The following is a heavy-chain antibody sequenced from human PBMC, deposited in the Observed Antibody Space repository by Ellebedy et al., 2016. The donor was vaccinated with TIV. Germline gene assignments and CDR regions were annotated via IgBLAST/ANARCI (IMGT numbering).Heavy chain of an antibody. CDR2: IYPGDSDT. V-gene: IGHV5-51*01. CDR1: GYPFSSHW. CDR3: AVAVTTTPYYYYAMDV. J-gene: IGHJ6*02. D-gene: IGHD4-17*01. Sequence: GESLKISCKGSGYPFSSHWIGWVRQMPGKGLEWMGIIYPGDSDTIYSPSFQGQVTISADKSIGTAYLQWSRLKASDTAMYYCAVAVTTTPYYYYAMDVWGQGTTVTVSS.